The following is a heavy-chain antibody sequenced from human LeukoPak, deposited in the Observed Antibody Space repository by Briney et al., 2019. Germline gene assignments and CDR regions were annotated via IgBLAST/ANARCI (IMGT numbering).Heavy chain of an antibody. D-gene: IGHD5-12*01. J-gene: IGHJ4*02. CDR2: IYTSGST. CDR1: GGSFSGYY. Sequence: SETLSLTCAVYGGSFSGYYWSWIRQPAGKGLEWIGRIYTSGSTNYNPSLKSRVTMSVDTSKNQFSLKLSSVTAADTAVYYCTRDSYSGYDSTDWGQGTLVTVSS. CDR3: TRDSYSGYDSTD. V-gene: IGHV4-4*07.